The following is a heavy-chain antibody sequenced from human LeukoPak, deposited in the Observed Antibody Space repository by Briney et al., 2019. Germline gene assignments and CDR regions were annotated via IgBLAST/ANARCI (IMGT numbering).Heavy chain of an antibody. CDR2: VIPIFGTA. D-gene: IGHD5-18*01. J-gene: IGHJ4*02. CDR3: ARDGQLWFPLDY. CDR1: GGTFSSYA. V-gene: IGHV1-69*13. Sequence: ASVKVSCKASGGTFSSYAISWVRQAPGQGLEWKGGVIPIFGTANYAQKFQGRVTITADESTSTAYMELSSLRSEDTAVYYCARDGQLWFPLDYWGQGTLVTVSS.